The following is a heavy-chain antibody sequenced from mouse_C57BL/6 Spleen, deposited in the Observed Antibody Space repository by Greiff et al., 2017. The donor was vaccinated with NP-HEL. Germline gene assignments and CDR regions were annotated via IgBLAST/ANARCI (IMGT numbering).Heavy chain of an antibody. CDR2: ILPGSGST. CDR3: AKTSYYDYFYYFDY. CDR1: GYTFTGYW. D-gene: IGHD2-4*01. V-gene: IGHV1-9*01. J-gene: IGHJ2*01. Sequence: VQLQQSGAELMKPGASVKLSCKATGYTFTGYWIEWVKQRPGHGLEWIGEILPGSGSTNYNEKFKGKATLTADTSSKTAYMQLRSLTTEDSALYYFAKTSYYDYFYYFDYWGQGTTLTVSS.